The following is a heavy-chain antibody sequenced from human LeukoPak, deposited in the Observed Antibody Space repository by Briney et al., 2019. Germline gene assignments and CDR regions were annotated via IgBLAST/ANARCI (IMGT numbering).Heavy chain of an antibody. CDR2: ISGDGGNA. CDR1: AFTFSSYV. CDR3: AKDLGSGWYYFDC. D-gene: IGHD6-19*01. Sequence: GGSLRLSCTASAFTFSSYVMSWVRQAPGKGLEWVSAISGDGGNAYSADSVKGRFTISRDNSKNTLFLQMNSLRAEYTAVYYCAKDLGSGWYYFDCWGQGTLVTVSS. V-gene: IGHV3-23*01. J-gene: IGHJ4*02.